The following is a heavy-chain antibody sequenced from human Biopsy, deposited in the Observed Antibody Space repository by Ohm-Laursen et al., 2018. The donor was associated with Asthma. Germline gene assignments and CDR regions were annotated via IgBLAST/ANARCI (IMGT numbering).Heavy chain of an antibody. CDR3: AKGGTYTTDRYAY. J-gene: IGHJ4*02. CDR1: GFTFMTYG. CDR2: VGSDESYT. V-gene: IGHV3-33*06. Sequence: SLRLSCSASGFTFMTYGMHWVRQVPGKGLEWVATVGSDESYTDHADSVKGRFTISRDNSKNTLYLQMSSLRADDTAVYYCAKGGTYTTDRYAYWGQGTLVTVSS. D-gene: IGHD1-26*01.